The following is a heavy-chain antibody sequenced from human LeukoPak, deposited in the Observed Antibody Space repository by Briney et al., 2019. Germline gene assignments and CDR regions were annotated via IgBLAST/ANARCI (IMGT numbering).Heavy chain of an antibody. CDR1: GYTFTSYD. J-gene: IGHJ4*02. D-gene: IGHD2-15*01. CDR3: PRGGVSWWRGPRVTIDFDY. V-gene: IGHV1-8*03. CDR2: MNPNSGNT. Sequence: ASVKVSCKASGYTFTSYDINWVRQATGQGLEWMGWMNPNSGNTGYAQKFQGRVTITRNTSISTAYMELSGLRSEDPAVYYCPRGGVSWWRGPRVTIDFDYWGQGTLVTVSS.